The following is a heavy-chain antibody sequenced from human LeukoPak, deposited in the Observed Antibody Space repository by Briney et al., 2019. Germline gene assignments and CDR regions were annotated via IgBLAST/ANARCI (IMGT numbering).Heavy chain of an antibody. V-gene: IGHV3-23*01. Sequence: GGSLRLSCAASGFTFSSDAMSWVRKAPGKGLEWVSIINTNGDHTNYADSVKGRFTISRDNSKNTLYLQMNSLRAEDMTIYYCAKGGWNNWFDPWGQGTLVTVSA. CDR3: AKGGWNNWFDP. CDR1: GFTFSSDA. J-gene: IGHJ5*02. CDR2: INTNGDHT. D-gene: IGHD6-19*01.